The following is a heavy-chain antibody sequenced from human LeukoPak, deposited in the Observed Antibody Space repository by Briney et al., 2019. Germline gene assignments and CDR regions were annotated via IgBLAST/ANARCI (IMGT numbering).Heavy chain of an antibody. D-gene: IGHD1-14*01. CDR2: TRNKANSYTT. Sequence: GGSLRLSCAASGFTFSDHYMDWVRQAPGKGLEWVGRTRNKANSYTTEYAASVKGRFTISRDDSKNSLYLQMNSLKTEDTAVYYCARFNPGAFAIWGQGTMVTVSS. CDR1: GFTFSDHY. J-gene: IGHJ3*02. V-gene: IGHV3-72*01. CDR3: ARFNPGAFAI.